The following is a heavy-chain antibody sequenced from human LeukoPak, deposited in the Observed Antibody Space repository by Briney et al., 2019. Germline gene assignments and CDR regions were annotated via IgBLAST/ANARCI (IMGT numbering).Heavy chain of an antibody. CDR2: ISSSSDI. CDR3: ARDPWGPAAY. J-gene: IGHJ4*02. V-gene: IGHV3-21*01. Sequence: GGSLRLSCAASGFTFSSYTMDWVRQAPGKGLEWVSSISSSSDIHYADSVKGRFTISRDNAKNSLYLQMNSLRAEDRAVYYCARDPWGPAAYWGQGILVTVSS. CDR1: GFTFSSYT. D-gene: IGHD3-16*01.